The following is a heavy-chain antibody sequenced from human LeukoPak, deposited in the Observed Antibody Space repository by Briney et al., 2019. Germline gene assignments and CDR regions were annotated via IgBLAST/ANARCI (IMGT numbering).Heavy chain of an antibody. D-gene: IGHD7-27*01. V-gene: IGHV3-23*01. CDR2: ISGSGGST. Sequence: QTGESLRLSCAASGFTFSSYAMSWVRQAPGKGLEWVSAISGSGGSTYYADSVKGRFTISRDNSKNTLYLQMNSLRAEDTAVYYCAKAEGQPNWGFAPLDYWGQGTLVTVSS. CDR3: AKAEGQPNWGFAPLDY. J-gene: IGHJ4*02. CDR1: GFTFSSYA.